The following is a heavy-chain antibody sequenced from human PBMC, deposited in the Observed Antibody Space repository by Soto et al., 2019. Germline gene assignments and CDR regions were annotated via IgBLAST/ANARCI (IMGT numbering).Heavy chain of an antibody. CDR1: GFTFSSYG. Sequence: GESLKISCAASGFTFSSYGMHWVRQAPGKGLEWVAVIWYDGSNKYYADSVKGRFTISRDNSKNTLYLQMNSLRAEDTAVYYCARAASSSRPFDYWGQGTLVTVSS. J-gene: IGHJ4*02. CDR2: IWYDGSNK. V-gene: IGHV3-33*01. CDR3: ARAASSSRPFDY. D-gene: IGHD6-13*01.